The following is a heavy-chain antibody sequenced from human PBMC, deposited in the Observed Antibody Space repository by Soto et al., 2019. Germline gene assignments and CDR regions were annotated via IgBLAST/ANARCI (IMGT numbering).Heavy chain of an antibody. CDR2: ISYDGSNK. J-gene: IGHJ3*02. CDR1: GFTFSSYG. CDR3: AKDRMITFGGVIDRDAFDI. Sequence: QVQLVESGGGVVQPGRSLRLSCAASGFTFSSYGMHWVRQAPGKGLEWVAVISYDGSNKYYADSVKGRFTISRDNSKNXLXXQMNSLRAEDTAVYYCAKDRMITFGGVIDRDAFDIWGQGTMVTVSS. V-gene: IGHV3-30*18. D-gene: IGHD3-16*02.